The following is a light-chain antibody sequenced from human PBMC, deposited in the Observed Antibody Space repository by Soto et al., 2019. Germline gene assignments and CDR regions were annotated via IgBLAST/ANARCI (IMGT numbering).Light chain of an antibody. Sequence: DIVMTQSPDSLAVSLGERATINCKSSQSVLYYSDNKDYLAWYQQKPGQPPKLLIYWASTRESGVPDRFSGSGSGTDFTLTISSLQAEDVAVYYCQQYYSTPFTFGPGTKVD. CDR1: QSVLYYSDNKDY. CDR3: QQYYSTPFT. CDR2: WAS. V-gene: IGKV4-1*01. J-gene: IGKJ3*01.